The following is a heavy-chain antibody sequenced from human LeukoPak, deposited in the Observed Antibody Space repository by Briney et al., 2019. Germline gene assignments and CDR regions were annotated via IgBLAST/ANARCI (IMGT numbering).Heavy chain of an antibody. CDR1: GFTFTGYS. CDR2: ISYDETTQ. V-gene: IGHV3-30-3*01. CDR3: AKDGWLGYCSSTSCFFDY. Sequence: PGGSLRLSCAASGFTFTGYSIHWVRQAPGKGLEWVSVISYDETTQYYADSVKGRFIISRDNSKNTVSLQMKSLRYDDTAVYYCAKDGWLGYCSSTSCFFDYWGQGTLVTVSS. J-gene: IGHJ4*02. D-gene: IGHD2-2*01.